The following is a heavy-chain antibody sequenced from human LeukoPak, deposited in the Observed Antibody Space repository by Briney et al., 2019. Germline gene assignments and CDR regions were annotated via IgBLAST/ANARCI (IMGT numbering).Heavy chain of an antibody. D-gene: IGHD5-24*01. J-gene: IGHJ4*02. V-gene: IGHV1-69*05. Sequence: ASVKVSCKASGGTFSSYAISWVRQAPGQGLEWMGGIIPIFGTANYAQKFQGRVTITTDESTSTAYMELSSLRSEDTAVYYCARGFGDGYNLVILFDYWGQGTLVTVSS. CDR1: GGTFSSYA. CDR2: IIPIFGTA. CDR3: ARGFGDGYNLVILFDY.